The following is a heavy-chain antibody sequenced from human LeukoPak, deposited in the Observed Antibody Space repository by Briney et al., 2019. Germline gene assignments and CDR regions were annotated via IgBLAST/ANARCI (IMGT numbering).Heavy chain of an antibody. D-gene: IGHD2-15*01. CDR3: ARTRYCSGGTCHSFDY. V-gene: IGHV3-72*01. CDR2: VRNKANTYTT. Sequence: GGSLRLSCAASGFTFSDHYMDWVRHAPGKGLEWVGRVRNKANTYTTEYAASVKGRFTISRDDSKNSLYLQMNSLKTEDTAVYYCARTRYCSGGTCHSFDYWGQGTLVTASS. CDR1: GFTFSDHY. J-gene: IGHJ4*02.